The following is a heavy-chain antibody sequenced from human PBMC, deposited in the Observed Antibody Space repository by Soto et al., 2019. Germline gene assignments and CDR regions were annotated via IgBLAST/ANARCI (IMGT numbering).Heavy chain of an antibody. J-gene: IGHJ4*02. CDR2: IYYSGST. D-gene: IGHD1-26*01. CDR3: ARAPVGGTPRFDY. Sequence: QVQLQESGPGLVKPSETLSLTCTVSGDSISSDYWSWIRQPPRKGLEWIGYIYYSGSTNYNPSLKSRVTISVDTSKNQFSLKLTSVTAADTAMYYFARAPVGGTPRFDYWGRGTLVTVSS. CDR1: GDSISSDY. V-gene: IGHV4-59*01.